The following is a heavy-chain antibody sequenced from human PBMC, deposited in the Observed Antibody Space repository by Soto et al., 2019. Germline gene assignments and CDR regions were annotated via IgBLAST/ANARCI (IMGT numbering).Heavy chain of an antibody. V-gene: IGHV3-9*01. CDR1: GFTFDDYA. J-gene: IGHJ6*03. CDR3: AKDKAAEVYYYYMDV. CDR2: ISWNSGSI. D-gene: IGHD6-25*01. Sequence: EVRLVESGGGLVQPGRSLRLSCAASGFTFDDYAMHWVRQAPGKGLEWVSGISWNSGSIGYADSVKGRFTISRDNAKNSLYLQMNSLRAEDTALYYCAKDKAAEVYYYYMDVWGKGTTVTVSS.